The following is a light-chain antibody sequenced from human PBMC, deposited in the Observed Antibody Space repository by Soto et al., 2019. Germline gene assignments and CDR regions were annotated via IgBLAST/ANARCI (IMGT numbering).Light chain of an antibody. Sequence: QSALTQPPSVSGAPGQRVTISCTGSSSNIGAGYDVHWYQQLPETAPKLLIYGNSNRPSGVPDRFSGSKSGTSASLAITGLQPEDESDYYCQSYDSRLSAWVFGGGTKLTVL. CDR2: GNS. CDR1: SSNIGAGYD. CDR3: QSYDSRLSAWV. J-gene: IGLJ3*02. V-gene: IGLV1-40*01.